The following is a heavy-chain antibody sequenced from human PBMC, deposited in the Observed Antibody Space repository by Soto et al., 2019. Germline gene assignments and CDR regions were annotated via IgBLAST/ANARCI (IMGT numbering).Heavy chain of an antibody. Sequence: GGSLRLSCAASGFTFSSYCMHWVRQAPGKGLEWVAVIWYDGSNKYYADSVKGRFTISRDNSKNTLYLQMNSLRAEDTAVYYCAILADYGEIDAFDIWGQGTMVTVSS. CDR2: IWYDGSNK. CDR1: GFTFSSYC. CDR3: AILADYGEIDAFDI. J-gene: IGHJ3*02. D-gene: IGHD4-17*01. V-gene: IGHV3-33*08.